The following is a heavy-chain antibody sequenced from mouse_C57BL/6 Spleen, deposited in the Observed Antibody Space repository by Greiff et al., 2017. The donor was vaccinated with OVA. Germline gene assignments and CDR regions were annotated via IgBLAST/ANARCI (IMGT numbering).Heavy chain of an antibody. CDR2: IYPGSGHT. D-gene: IGHD2-4*01. CDR3: ARKDDYDDSFDY. Sequence: QVQLKESGAELVRPGASVKLSCKASGYTFTDYYINWVKQRPGQGLEWIARIYPGSGHTYYNEKFKGKATLTAEKSSSTAYMQLSSLTSEDSAVYFCARKDDYDDSFDYWGQGTTLTVSS. V-gene: IGHV1-76*01. CDR1: GYTFTDYY. J-gene: IGHJ2*01.